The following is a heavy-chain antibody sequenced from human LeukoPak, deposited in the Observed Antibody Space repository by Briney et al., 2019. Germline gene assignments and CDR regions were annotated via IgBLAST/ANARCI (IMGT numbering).Heavy chain of an antibody. Sequence: PSETLSLTCTVSGGSISTSNYYWGWIRQPPGKGLEWIGNIFYSGSTYYSPSLRSRVTISLDTSRNQFSLKLNSVTAADTAVYYCARGGRSYYYMDVWGKGTTVTVSS. CDR1: GGSISTSNYY. CDR2: IFYSGST. CDR3: ARGGRSYYYMDV. V-gene: IGHV4-39*07. J-gene: IGHJ6*03.